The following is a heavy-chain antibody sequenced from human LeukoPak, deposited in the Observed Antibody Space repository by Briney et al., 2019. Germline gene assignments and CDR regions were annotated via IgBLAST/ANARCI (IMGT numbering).Heavy chain of an antibody. CDR3: AREVPRYYYDSSVMDV. V-gene: IGHV4-34*09. J-gene: IGHJ6*03. CDR2: IYYSGST. CDR1: GGSFSGYY. D-gene: IGHD3-22*01. Sequence: SETLSLTCAVYGGSFSGYYWSWIRQPPGKGLEWIGYIYYSGSTYYNPSLKSRVTISVDTSKNQFSLKLSSVTAADTAVYYCAREVPRYYYDSSVMDVWGKGTTVTVSS.